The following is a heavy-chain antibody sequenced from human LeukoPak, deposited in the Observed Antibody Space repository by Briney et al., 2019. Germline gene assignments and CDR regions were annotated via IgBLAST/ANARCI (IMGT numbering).Heavy chain of an antibody. Sequence: GGSLRLSCAASGFTFSSYAMSWVRQAPGKGLEWVSAISGSGSSTYYADSVKGRFTISRDNSKNTLYLQMNSLRAEDTAVYYCAKSKAAAGRLNWFDPWGQGTLVTVSS. J-gene: IGHJ5*02. CDR3: AKSKAAAGRLNWFDP. V-gene: IGHV3-23*01. CDR2: ISGSGSST. D-gene: IGHD6-13*01. CDR1: GFTFSSYA.